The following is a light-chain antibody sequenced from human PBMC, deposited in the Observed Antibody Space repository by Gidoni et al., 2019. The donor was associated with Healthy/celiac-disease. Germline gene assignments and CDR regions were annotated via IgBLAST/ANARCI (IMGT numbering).Light chain of an antibody. J-gene: IGLJ2*01. CDR2: YDS. CDR3: QVWDSSSDHPV. CDR1: NIGSKS. Sequence: SSVLTQTPSLSVAPGQTARITCGGNNIGSKSVHWYQQKPGQAPVLVIYYDSDRPSGIPERFSGSNSGNTATLTISRVEAGDEADYYCQVWDSSSDHPVFGGGTKLTVL. V-gene: IGLV3-21*04.